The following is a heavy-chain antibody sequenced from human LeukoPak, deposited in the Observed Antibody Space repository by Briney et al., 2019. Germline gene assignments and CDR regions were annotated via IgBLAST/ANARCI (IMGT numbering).Heavy chain of an antibody. CDR1: GGSISSGSYY. V-gene: IGHV4-61*02. J-gene: IGHJ4*02. Sequence: PSQTLSLTCTVSGGSISSGSYYWSWIRQPAGKGLEWIGRIYTSGSTNYNPSLKSRVTISVDTSKNQFALKLSSVTAADTAVYYCARARNGDCSSTSCHTGILDYWGQGTLVTVSS. CDR2: IYTSGST. CDR3: ARARNGDCSSTSCHTGILDY. D-gene: IGHD2-2*02.